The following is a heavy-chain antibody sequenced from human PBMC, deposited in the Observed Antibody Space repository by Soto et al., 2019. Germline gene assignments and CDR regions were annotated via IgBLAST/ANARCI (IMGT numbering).Heavy chain of an antibody. D-gene: IGHD6-6*01. CDR1: GGSISSYY. CDR2: IYYSGST. J-gene: IGHJ4*02. CDR3: ARGIAARLFDY. V-gene: IGHV4-59*01. Sequence: SETLSLTCTVSGGSISSYYWSWIRQPPGKGLEWIGYIYYSGSTNYNPSLKSRVTISVDTSKNQFSLKLSSVTAADTAVYYCARGIAARLFDYWGQGTLVTVSS.